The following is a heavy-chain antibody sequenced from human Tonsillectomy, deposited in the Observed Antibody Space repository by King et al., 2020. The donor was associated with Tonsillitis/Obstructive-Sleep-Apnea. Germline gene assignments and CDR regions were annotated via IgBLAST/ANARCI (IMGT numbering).Heavy chain of an antibody. CDR1: GFSVSTSGVG. J-gene: IGHJ4*02. V-gene: IGHV2-5*02. CDR2: IYWGDDK. CDR3: AHVFRGGWEYNYGYGSNYFDY. Sequence: ITLKESGPSLVKPTQTLTLTCTFSGFSVSTSGVGVGWIRQPPGEALEWLALIYWGDDKRYNPSLKSRLTITKDTSKNQVVLTMTNMHPVDTATYYCAHVFRGGWEYNYGYGSNYFDYWGQGTLVTVSS. D-gene: IGHD5-18*01.